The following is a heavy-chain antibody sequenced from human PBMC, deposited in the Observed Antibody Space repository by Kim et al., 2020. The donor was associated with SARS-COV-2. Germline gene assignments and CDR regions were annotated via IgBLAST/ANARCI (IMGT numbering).Heavy chain of an antibody. V-gene: IGHV1-69*04. D-gene: IGHD2-2*01. CDR1: GGTFSSYA. J-gene: IGHJ6*02. Sequence: SVKVSCKASGGTFSSYAISWVRQAPGQGLEWMGRIIPILGIANYAQKFQGRVTITADKSTSTAYMELSSLRSEDTAVYYCAREGSDDIVVVPAASYYYYGMDVWGQGTTVTVSS. CDR3: AREGSDDIVVVPAASYYYYGMDV. CDR2: IIPILGIA.